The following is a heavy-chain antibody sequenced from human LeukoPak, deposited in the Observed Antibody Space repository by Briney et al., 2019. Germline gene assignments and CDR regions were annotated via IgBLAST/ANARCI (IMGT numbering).Heavy chain of an antibody. J-gene: IGHJ4*02. CDR1: GITFNNAW. CDR2: IYRSSSGETT. D-gene: IGHD6-19*01. CDR3: STYSSGTCHF. V-gene: IGHV3-15*01. Sequence: GGSLRLSCAASGITFNNAWMTWVSQAPGKGMEWVGRIYRSSSGETTDYGAPVKGRFTMSRDDSKNTLYLQMNSLKTEDTAVYYCSTYSSGTCHFWGQGTVVTVSS.